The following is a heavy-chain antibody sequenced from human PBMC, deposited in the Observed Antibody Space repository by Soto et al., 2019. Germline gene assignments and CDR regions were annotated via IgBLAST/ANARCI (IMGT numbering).Heavy chain of an antibody. CDR1: GFTFSSYG. D-gene: IGHD2-15*01. CDR2: ISYDGSNK. V-gene: IGHV3-30*18. Sequence: GGSLRLSCAASGFTFSSYGMHWVRQAPGKGLEWVAVISYDGSNKYYADSVKGRFTISRDNSKNTLYLQMNSLRAEDTAVYYCANVGGYCSGGSCYSGSVGFGNAFDIWGQGTMVTVSS. CDR3: ANVGGYCSGGSCYSGSVGFGNAFDI. J-gene: IGHJ3*02.